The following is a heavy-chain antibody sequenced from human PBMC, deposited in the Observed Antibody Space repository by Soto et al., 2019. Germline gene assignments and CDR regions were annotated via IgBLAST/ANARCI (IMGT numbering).Heavy chain of an antibody. CDR2: VHHSVGN. Sequence: QVQLQESGPGLVKPSETLSLTCTVSGASVANDNWWSWVRQSPGKGLEWIGEVHHSVGNKNSPSLTSRVTISVDKSTNQFSLKLHSVTAADSAVYCCTGHFYYSMDVWGQGTTVTVS. CDR3: TGHFYYSMDV. J-gene: IGHJ6*02. CDR1: GASVANDNW. V-gene: IGHV4-4*01.